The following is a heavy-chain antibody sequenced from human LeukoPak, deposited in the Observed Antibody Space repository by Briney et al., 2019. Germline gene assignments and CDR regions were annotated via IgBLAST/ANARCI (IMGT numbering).Heavy chain of an antibody. J-gene: IGHJ3*01. V-gene: IGHV3-74*01. CDR1: GFTFSTAW. CDR3: ATDAGHAFSF. CDR2: IYSDRSST. Sequence: GGSLRLSCAASGFTFSTAWMHWVRQAPGKGLVWVSRIYSDRSSTTYADSVKGRFTISRDNAKNKLYLQMNSLRAEDTAVYYCATDAGHAFSFWGQGTMVTVSS.